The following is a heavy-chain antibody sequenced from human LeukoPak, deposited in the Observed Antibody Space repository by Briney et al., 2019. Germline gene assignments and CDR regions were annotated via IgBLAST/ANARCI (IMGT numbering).Heavy chain of an antibody. CDR3: ARLYGDHGAFDI. J-gene: IGHJ3*02. CDR2: IYYSGST. D-gene: IGHD4-17*01. V-gene: IGHV4-59*08. Sequence: PSETLSLTCTVSGGSISSYYWSWIRQPPGKGLEWIGYIYYSGSTNYNPSLKSRVTISVDTSKNQFSLKLSSVTAAETAVYYCARLYGDHGAFDIWGQGTMVTVSS. CDR1: GGSISSYY.